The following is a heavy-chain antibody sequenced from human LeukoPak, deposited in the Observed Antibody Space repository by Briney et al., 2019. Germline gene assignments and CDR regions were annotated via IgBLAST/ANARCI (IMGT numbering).Heavy chain of an antibody. CDR2: INHSGST. J-gene: IGHJ4*02. D-gene: IGHD3-10*01. V-gene: IGHV4-34*01. Sequence: PSETLSLTCAVYGGSFSGYYWSWIRQPPGKGLEWIGEINHSGSTNYNPSPKSRVTISVDTSKNQFSLKLSSVTAADTAVYYCARGTDYYGSGSYYKDWGQGTLVTVSS. CDR3: ARGTDYYGSGSYYKD. CDR1: GGSFSGYY.